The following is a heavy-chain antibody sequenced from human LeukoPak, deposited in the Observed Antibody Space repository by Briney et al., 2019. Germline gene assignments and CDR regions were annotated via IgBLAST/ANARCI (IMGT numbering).Heavy chain of an antibody. J-gene: IGHJ6*03. CDR2: INPNSGGT. D-gene: IGHD2-15*01. CDR1: GYTFTGYY. V-gene: IGHV1-2*02. Sequence: ASVKVSCKAAGYTFTGYYMHWGRQAPGQGLEWMGWINPNSGGTNYAQKFQGRVTMTRDTSISSAYMELSRLRSDDTAVYYCARAKGYCSGGSCYYYMDVWGKGTTVTVSS. CDR3: ARAKGYCSGGSCYYYMDV.